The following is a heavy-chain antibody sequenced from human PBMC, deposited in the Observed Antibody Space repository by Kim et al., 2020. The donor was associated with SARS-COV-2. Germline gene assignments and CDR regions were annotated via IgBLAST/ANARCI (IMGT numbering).Heavy chain of an antibody. D-gene: IGHD2-15*01. Sequence: DSVKGRFTISRDNSKTTVDLQMRGLGAEDTAIYYCAAGLPCGGTCYSAGDYWGQGTLVTVSS. J-gene: IGHJ4*02. CDR3: AAGLPCGGTCYSAGDY. V-gene: IGHV3-23*03.